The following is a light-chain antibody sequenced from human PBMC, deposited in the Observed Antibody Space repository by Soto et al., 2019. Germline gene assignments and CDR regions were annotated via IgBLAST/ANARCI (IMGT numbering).Light chain of an antibody. J-gene: IGLJ2*01. CDR1: SSNIGSNS. CDR3: SSWDASLNTVL. Sequence: QSVLTQPPSASGTPGQTVIISCSGSSSNIGSNSVNWYQQLPGTSPKLLIYTNNQRPSGVPDRFSGSKSGSSASLAISGLQSEDEADYSCSSWDASLNTVLFGGGTKVTVL. CDR2: TNN. V-gene: IGLV1-44*01.